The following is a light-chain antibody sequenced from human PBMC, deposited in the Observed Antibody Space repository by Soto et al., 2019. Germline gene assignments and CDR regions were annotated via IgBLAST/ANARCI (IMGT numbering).Light chain of an antibody. CDR3: QRHCGSPLP. CDR2: HAA. Sequence: EIVLTQSPGTLSLSPGERATLSCRASQSVSSNYLAWYQQKPGQAPRLLVYHAASRVTRIPDRFSGSGSRTDFTLTISRLEAEYYAMYYCQRHCGSPLPFGTGTKVEIK. V-gene: IGKV3-20*01. CDR1: QSVSSNY. J-gene: IGKJ3*01.